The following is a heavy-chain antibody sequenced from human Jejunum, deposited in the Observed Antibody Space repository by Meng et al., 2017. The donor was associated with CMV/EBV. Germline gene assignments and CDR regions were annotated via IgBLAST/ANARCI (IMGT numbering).Heavy chain of an antibody. J-gene: IGHJ3*02. V-gene: IGHV3-7*01. Sequence: GFPFSSYWLSWVRQAPGKGLEWVASIKEDGSEKHYVDSVKGRFTISRDNAKNSLYLQMNSLRAEDTAVYYCARGEYQLLFGAFDIWGQGTMVTVSS. CDR2: IKEDGSEK. D-gene: IGHD2-2*01. CDR3: ARGEYQLLFGAFDI. CDR1: GFPFSSYW.